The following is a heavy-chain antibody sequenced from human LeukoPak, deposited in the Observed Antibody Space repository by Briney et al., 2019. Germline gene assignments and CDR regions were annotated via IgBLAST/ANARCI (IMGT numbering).Heavy chain of an antibody. J-gene: IGHJ4*02. V-gene: IGHV6-1*01. CDR3: AESGGMYYYDSSGYYYFDY. D-gene: IGHD3-22*01. Sequence: SQTLSLTCAISGDGVSSNSAAWDWIRQSPSRGLEWLGRTYYRSKWYNDYAVSVESRITINPDTSKNQFSLQLNSVTPEDTAVYYCAESGGMYYYDSSGYYYFDYWGQGTRVTVSS. CDR2: TYYRSKWYN. CDR1: GDGVSSNSAA.